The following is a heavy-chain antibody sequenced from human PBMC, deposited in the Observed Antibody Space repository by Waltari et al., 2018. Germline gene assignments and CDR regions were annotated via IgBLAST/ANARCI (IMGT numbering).Heavy chain of an antibody. CDR2: IYYSGST. CDR3: AREIAVAGTEIGGHYYYGMDV. D-gene: IGHD6-19*01. J-gene: IGHJ6*02. CDR1: GGSISSYY. V-gene: IGHV4-59*01. Sequence: QVQLQESGSGLVKPSESLSLTCTAYGGSISSYYWRWIRQPPGKGQGWIVYIYYSGSTNYNPSLKSRVTISVDTSKNQFSLKLSSVTAADTAVYYCAREIAVAGTEIGGHYYYGMDVWGQGTTVTVSS.